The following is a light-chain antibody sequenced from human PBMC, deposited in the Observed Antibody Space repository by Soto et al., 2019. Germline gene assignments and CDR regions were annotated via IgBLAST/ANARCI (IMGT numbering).Light chain of an antibody. CDR2: AAS. J-gene: IGKJ5*01. CDR1: QTIMTY. V-gene: IGKV1-39*01. Sequence: DIQMTQSPSSLSASAGEEVTISCRASQTIMTYLNWYQLKPGKPPRLLIYAASSLQSGVPARFSGSGSGTDFTLTISSLQPEDFAVYYCQQRSSSPMTFGQGTRLEIK. CDR3: QQRSSSPMT.